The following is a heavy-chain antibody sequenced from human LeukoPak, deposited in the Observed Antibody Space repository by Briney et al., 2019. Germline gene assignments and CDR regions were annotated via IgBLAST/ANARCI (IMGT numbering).Heavy chain of an antibody. D-gene: IGHD3-3*01. CDR2: ISAYNGNT. Sequence: ASVKVSCKASGYTFTSYGISWVRQAPGQGLEWMGWISAYNGNTNYAQNLQGRVTMTTDTSTSTAYMEPRSLRSDDTAVYYCARGTTIFGVSLSAFDIWGQGTMVTVSS. CDR1: GYTFTSYG. CDR3: ARGTTIFGVSLSAFDI. J-gene: IGHJ3*02. V-gene: IGHV1-18*01.